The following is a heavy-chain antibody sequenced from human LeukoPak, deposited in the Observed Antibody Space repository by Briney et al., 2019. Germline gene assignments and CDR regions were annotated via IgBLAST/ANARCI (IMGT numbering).Heavy chain of an antibody. CDR3: AREQHIVVVTAILDY. Sequence: ASVKVSCKASGYTFTSYGISWVRQAPGQGLEWMGWISAYNGNTNYAQKLQGRVTMTTDTSTSTAYTELRSLRSDDTAVYYCAREQHIVVVTAILDYWGQGTLVTVFS. J-gene: IGHJ4*02. CDR1: GYTFTSYG. V-gene: IGHV1-18*01. D-gene: IGHD2-21*02. CDR2: ISAYNGNT.